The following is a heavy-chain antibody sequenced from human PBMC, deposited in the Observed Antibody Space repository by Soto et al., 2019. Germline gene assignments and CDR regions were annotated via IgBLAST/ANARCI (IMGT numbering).Heavy chain of an antibody. J-gene: IGHJ3*02. Sequence: PGGSLRLSCAASGFTFTTYAMSWGRQAPGKGLEWVSAISAGGGTTYYADSVKDRFTISRDNSMNALYLQIHILRVEDTAVYYCAHPRGYGVFDAYDIWGQGTMVTVSS. CDR1: GFTFTTYA. V-gene: IGHV3-23*01. D-gene: IGHD4-17*01. CDR3: AHPRGYGVFDAYDI. CDR2: ISAGGGTT.